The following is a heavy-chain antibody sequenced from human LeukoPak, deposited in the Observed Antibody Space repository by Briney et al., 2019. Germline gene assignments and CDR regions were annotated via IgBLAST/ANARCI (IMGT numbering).Heavy chain of an antibody. D-gene: IGHD3-3*01. CDR3: AKHRSGYCFEY. J-gene: IGHJ4*02. Sequence: PGGSLRHSCAASGFTFSNYGMSWVRQAPGEGLEWVSTVSISGANTYYADSVKGRFTISRDNSKNTLYLQMNSLRAEDTAIYYCAKHRSGYCFEYWGQGTLVTVSS. CDR1: GFTFSNYG. V-gene: IGHV3-23*01. CDR2: VSISGANT.